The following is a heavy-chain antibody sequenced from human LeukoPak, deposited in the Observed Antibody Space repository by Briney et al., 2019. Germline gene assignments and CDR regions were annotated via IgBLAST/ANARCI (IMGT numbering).Heavy chain of an antibody. CDR2: ISSSNSYI. CDR3: AREGDYYDSSGSNYFDY. CDR1: GFTFSSYS. V-gene: IGHV3-21*01. Sequence: GGSLRLSCAASGFTFSSYSMNWVRQAPGKGLEWVSSISSSNSYIYYADSVKGRFTISRDNAKNSLYLQMNSLRAEDTAVYYCAREGDYYDSSGSNYFDYWGQGTLVTVSS. D-gene: IGHD3-22*01. J-gene: IGHJ4*02.